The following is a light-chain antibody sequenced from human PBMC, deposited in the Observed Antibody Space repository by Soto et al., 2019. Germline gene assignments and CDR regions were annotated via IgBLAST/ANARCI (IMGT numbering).Light chain of an antibody. J-gene: IGKJ4*01. CDR2: DAS. Sequence: DIQMTQSPSSLSASGRDRVTITCQASQNINNYLNWYQQRPGQAPRLLIYDASNLETGVPSRFSGSGFGTHFTFTITNLQPEDVTTYYCQQYDDPPLTFGGGTWVEI. V-gene: IGKV1-33*01. CDR3: QQYDDPPLT. CDR1: QNINNY.